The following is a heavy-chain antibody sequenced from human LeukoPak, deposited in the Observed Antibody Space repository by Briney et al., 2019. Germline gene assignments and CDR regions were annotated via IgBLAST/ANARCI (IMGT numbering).Heavy chain of an antibody. CDR2: ISSSSSYI. D-gene: IGHD3-22*01. CDR3: AYLSISMIVVD. J-gene: IGHJ4*02. CDR1: GFTFNSYS. Sequence: GGSLRLSCAASGFTFNSYSMDWVRQAPGKGLEWVSSISSSSSYIYYADSVKGRFTISRDNAKNSLYLQMNSLRAEDTAVYYCAYLSISMIVVDWGQGILVTVSS. V-gene: IGHV3-21*01.